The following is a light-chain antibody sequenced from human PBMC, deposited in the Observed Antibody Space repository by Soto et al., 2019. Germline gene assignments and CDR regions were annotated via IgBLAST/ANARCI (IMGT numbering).Light chain of an antibody. CDR3: QQSFSTPWT. Sequence: DIHMTQSPSSLSASLGDRVTLTCRASQTISTFLNCYQHKPEKAPKLLIFDASNLHSGVPSRFSASGSGTDFTLTNSSLQPEDFATYSCQQSFSTPWTFGQGTKVDIK. V-gene: IGKV1-39*01. CDR2: DAS. CDR1: QTISTF. J-gene: IGKJ1*01.